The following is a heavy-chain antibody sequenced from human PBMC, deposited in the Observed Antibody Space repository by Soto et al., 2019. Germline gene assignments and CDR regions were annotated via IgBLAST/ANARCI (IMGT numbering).Heavy chain of an antibody. CDR1: GYTVTGYY. Sequence: ASVKVSCKASGYTVTGYYMHWVRQAPGQGLEWMGWINPNSGGTNYAQKFQGWVTMTRDTSISTAYMELSRLRSDDTAVYYCATRYYYDSSGYYPPLYGMDVWGQGTTVTVSS. V-gene: IGHV1-2*04. J-gene: IGHJ6*02. CDR3: ATRYYYDSSGYYPPLYGMDV. D-gene: IGHD3-22*01. CDR2: INPNSGGT.